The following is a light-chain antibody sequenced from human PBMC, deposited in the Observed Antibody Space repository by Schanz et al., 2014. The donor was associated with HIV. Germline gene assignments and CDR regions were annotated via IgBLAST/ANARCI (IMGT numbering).Light chain of an antibody. CDR3: SSSTSSGTVV. V-gene: IGLV2-11*01. J-gene: IGLJ2*01. CDR2: DVS. Sequence: QSALTQPRSVSGSPGQSVTISCTGTSSDVGGYNYVSWYQQHPGKAPKLMIYDVSKRPSGVPDRFSGSKSGNTASLTISGLRTEDEADYYCSSSTSSGTVVFGGGTKLTVL. CDR1: SSDVGGYNY.